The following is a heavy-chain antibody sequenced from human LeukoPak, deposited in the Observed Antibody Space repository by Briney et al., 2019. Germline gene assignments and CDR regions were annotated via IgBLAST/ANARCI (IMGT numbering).Heavy chain of an antibody. CDR3: ARGDYGDYGAFDI. J-gene: IGHJ3*02. V-gene: IGHV1-8*01. CDR1: GYSFTSYD. Sequence: ASVKVSCKTSGYSFTSYDINWVRQVAGQGLEWMGWMNPNSGNTGYAQKFQGRVSMTRNTSITTAYMELSSLRSEDTAVYYCARGDYGDYGAFDIWGQGTMVTVSS. CDR2: MNPNSGNT. D-gene: IGHD4-17*01.